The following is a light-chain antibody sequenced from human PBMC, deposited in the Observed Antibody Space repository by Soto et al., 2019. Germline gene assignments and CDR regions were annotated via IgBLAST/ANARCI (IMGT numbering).Light chain of an antibody. J-gene: IGKJ1*01. Sequence: TQSQGTLCLSPGEGGNLXYRTVQSVTSTYMAWYQQKPGQAPRLLIYATSFRATGIPDRFRGSGSGTDFTLTISSLEPEDSAVYYCQDSSTSPWPFGQGTKVDIK. CDR1: QSVTSTY. CDR3: QDSSTSPWP. CDR2: ATS. V-gene: IGKV3-20*01.